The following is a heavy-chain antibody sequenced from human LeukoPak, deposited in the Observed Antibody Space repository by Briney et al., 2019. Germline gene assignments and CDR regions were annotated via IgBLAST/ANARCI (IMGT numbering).Heavy chain of an antibody. CDR2: IYYSGST. V-gene: IGHV4-39*07. J-gene: IGHJ6*03. D-gene: IGHD1-7*01. CDR3: RVGGTTFAYYYYYMDV. CDR1: GGSISSSSYY. Sequence: SETLSLTCTVSGGSISSSSYYWGWIRQPPGKGLEWIGSIYYSGSTYYNPSLKSRVTISVDTSKNQFSLKLSSVTAADTAVYYCRVGGTTFAYYYYYMDVWGKGTTVTVSS.